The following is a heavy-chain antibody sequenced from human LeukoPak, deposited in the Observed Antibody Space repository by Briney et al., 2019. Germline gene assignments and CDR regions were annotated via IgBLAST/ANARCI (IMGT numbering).Heavy chain of an antibody. D-gene: IGHD3-22*01. Sequence: SETLSLTCTVSGSGGSISNYYWSWIRQPPGKGLEWIGYIYYSGSTNYNPSLKSRVTISVDTSKNQFSLKLSSVTAADTAVYYCARFCNYYDSSGYYYGFDPWGQGTLVTVSS. CDR3: ARFCNYYDSSGYYYGFDP. CDR1: GSGGSISNYY. J-gene: IGHJ5*02. V-gene: IGHV4-59*01. CDR2: IYYSGST.